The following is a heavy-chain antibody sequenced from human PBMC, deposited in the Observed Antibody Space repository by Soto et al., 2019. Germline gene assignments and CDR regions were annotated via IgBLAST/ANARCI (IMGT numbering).Heavy chain of an antibody. CDR1: GGTFSSYA. V-gene: IGHV1-69*01. Sequence: QVQLVQSGAEVKKPGSSVKVSCKASGGTFSSYAISWVRQAPGQGLEWMGGIIPIFGTANYAQKFQGRVTITAEESTSTAYMELSSLRSEDTAVYYCARAGNDVWSGYYSEYYYYYYGMDVWGQGTTVTVSS. CDR2: IIPIFGTA. D-gene: IGHD3-3*01. CDR3: ARAGNDVWSGYYSEYYYYYYGMDV. J-gene: IGHJ6*02.